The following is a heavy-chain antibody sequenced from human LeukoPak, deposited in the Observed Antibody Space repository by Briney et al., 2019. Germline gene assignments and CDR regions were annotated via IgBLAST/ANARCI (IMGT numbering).Heavy chain of an antibody. CDR2: INPSGGST. Sequence: ASVKVSCKASGYSFTSYYIHWVRQAPGQGLEWMGIINPSGGSTSYAPKFQGRVTMTRDTSTSTVYMELSSLRSEDTAVYYCARDIYISGSLGYWGQGTLVTVSS. V-gene: IGHV1-46*01. CDR3: ARDIYISGSLGY. CDR1: GYSFTSYY. D-gene: IGHD3-10*01. J-gene: IGHJ4*02.